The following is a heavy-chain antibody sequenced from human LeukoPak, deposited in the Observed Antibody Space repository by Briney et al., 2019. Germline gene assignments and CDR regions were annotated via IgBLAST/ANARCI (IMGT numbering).Heavy chain of an antibody. Sequence: PSETLSLTCAVYGGSFSGYYWSWIRQPPGKGLEWIGEINHSGSTNYNPSLKSRVTISVDTSKNQFSLKLSSVTAADTAVYYCARGRSSSWSRRDAFDIRGQGTMVTVSS. D-gene: IGHD6-13*01. CDR2: INHSGST. CDR3: ARGRSSSWSRRDAFDI. CDR1: GGSFSGYY. J-gene: IGHJ3*02. V-gene: IGHV4-34*01.